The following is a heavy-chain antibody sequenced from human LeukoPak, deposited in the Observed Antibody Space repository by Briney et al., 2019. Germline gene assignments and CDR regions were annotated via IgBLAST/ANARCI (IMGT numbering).Heavy chain of an antibody. D-gene: IGHD2-15*01. Sequence: GGSLRLSCAASGFTFSSYAMSWARPVPGKGREGGANIKQDGSEKYYVDSVKGRFTISRDNAKNSLYLQMNSLRAEDTAVYYCARGSYCGGGSCYDYYYYDMDVWGQGTTVTVSS. CDR2: IKQDGSEK. J-gene: IGHJ6*02. CDR3: ARGSYCGGGSCYDYYYYDMDV. V-gene: IGHV3-7*01. CDR1: GFTFSSYA.